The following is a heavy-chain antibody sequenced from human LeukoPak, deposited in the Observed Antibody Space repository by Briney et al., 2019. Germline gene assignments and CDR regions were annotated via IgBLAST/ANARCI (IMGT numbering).Heavy chain of an antibody. D-gene: IGHD6-13*01. CDR2: ISAYNGNT. V-gene: IGHV1-18*01. J-gene: IGHJ3*02. Sequence: GASVKVSCKASGYTFTSYGISWVRQAPGQGLEWMGWISAYNGNTNYAQKLQGRVTMTTDTSMSTAYMELRSLRSDDTAVYYCARDETRVRIAAAATDAFDIWGQGTMVTVSS. CDR3: ARDETRVRIAAAATDAFDI. CDR1: GYTFTSYG.